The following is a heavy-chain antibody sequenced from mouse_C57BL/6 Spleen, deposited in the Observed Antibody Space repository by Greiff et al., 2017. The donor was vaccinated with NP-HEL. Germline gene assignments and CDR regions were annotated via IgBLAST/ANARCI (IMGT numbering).Heavy chain of an antibody. J-gene: IGHJ4*01. CDR1: GYTFTSYW. V-gene: IGHV1-69*01. CDR2: IDPSDSYT. CDR3: ARRQLRPFYAMDY. D-gene: IGHD3-2*02. Sequence: QVQLQQPGAELVMPGASVKLSCKASGYTFTSYWMPWVKQRPGQGLEWIGEIDPSDSYTNYNQKFKGKSTLTVDKSSSTAYMQLSSLTSEDSAVDYCARRQLRPFYAMDYWGQGTSVTVAS.